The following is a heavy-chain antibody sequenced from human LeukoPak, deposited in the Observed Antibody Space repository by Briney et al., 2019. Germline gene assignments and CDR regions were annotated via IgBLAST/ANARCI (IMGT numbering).Heavy chain of an antibody. J-gene: IGHJ4*02. Sequence: GGSLRLSCATSGFTFGSYWMSWVRQAPGKGLEWVANIKQDGSEKYYVDSVKGRFTISRDNAKNSLYLQMNSLRAEDTAVYYCARDFPYYYDTRGYYFDYWGQGTLVTVSS. CDR3: ARDFPYYYDTRGYYFDY. D-gene: IGHD3-22*01. V-gene: IGHV3-7*01. CDR1: GFTFGSYW. CDR2: IKQDGSEK.